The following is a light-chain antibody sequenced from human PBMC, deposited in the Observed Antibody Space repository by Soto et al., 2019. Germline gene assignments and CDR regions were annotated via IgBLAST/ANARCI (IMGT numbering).Light chain of an antibody. J-gene: IGKJ1*01. CDR3: QQYGSSPLT. V-gene: IGKV3-20*01. CDR2: AAS. Sequence: EIVLAQSPGTLSLSPGERATLSCGASQSVSSSYLAWYQQKPGQAPRLLIYAASSRATGIPDRFSGSGSGTDFTLTISRLEPEDFAVYFCQQYGSSPLTFGQGTKVEIK. CDR1: QSVSSSY.